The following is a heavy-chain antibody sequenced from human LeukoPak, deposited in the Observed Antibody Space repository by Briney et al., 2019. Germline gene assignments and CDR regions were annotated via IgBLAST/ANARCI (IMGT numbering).Heavy chain of an antibody. CDR2: IYYSGST. D-gene: IGHD2-2*01. Sequence: PSETLSLTCTVSGGSISSGDYYWSWIRQPPGKGLEWIGYIYYSGSTYYNPSLKSRVTISVDTSKNQFSLKLSSVTAADTAVYYCARVRSSTSFDDYADYWGQGTQVTVSS. CDR1: GGSISSGDYY. J-gene: IGHJ4*02. CDR3: ARVRSSTSFDDYADY. V-gene: IGHV4-30-4*08.